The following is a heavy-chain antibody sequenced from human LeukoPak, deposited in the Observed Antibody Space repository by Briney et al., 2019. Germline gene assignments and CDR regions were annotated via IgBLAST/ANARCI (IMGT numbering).Heavy chain of an antibody. J-gene: IGHJ4*02. CDR2: ISAYNGNT. D-gene: IGHD6-19*01. CDR3: ARDRPEVWSGIAVAGTRLLDY. V-gene: IGHV1-18*01. CDR1: GYTFTSYG. Sequence: ASVKVSCKASGYTFTSYGISWVRQAPGQGLEWMGWISAYNGNTDYAQKLQGRVTMTTDTSTSTAYMELRSLRSDDTAVYYCARDRPEVWSGIAVAGTRLLDYWGQGTLVTVSS.